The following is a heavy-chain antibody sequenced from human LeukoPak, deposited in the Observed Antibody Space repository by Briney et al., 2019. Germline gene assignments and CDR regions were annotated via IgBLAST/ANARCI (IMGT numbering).Heavy chain of an antibody. Sequence: GGSLRLSCSTSGFTVTHYAMHWVRAAPGTGLEYVSAVDANGRTTYYADSVKGRFTISRDDSKNTLHLHMSSLRPEDTAIYYCYCRDDLPAWGQGTLVTISS. CDR2: VDANGRTT. CDR1: GFTVTHYA. V-gene: IGHV3-64D*06. D-gene: IGHD5-24*01. J-gene: IGHJ5*02. CDR3: YCRDDLPA.